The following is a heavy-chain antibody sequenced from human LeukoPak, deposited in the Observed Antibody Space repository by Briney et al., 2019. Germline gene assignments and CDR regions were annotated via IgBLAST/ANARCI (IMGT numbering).Heavy chain of an antibody. CDR2: IYYSGST. CDR3: ARTTVTTAYYFDY. V-gene: IGHV4-59*08. Sequence: SETLSLTCAVYGGSFSGYYWSWIRQPPGKGLEWIGYIYYSGSTNYNPSLKSRVTISVDTSKNQFSLKLSSVTAADTAVYYCARTTVTTAYYFDYWGQGTLVTVSS. CDR1: GGSFSGYY. D-gene: IGHD4-17*01. J-gene: IGHJ4*02.